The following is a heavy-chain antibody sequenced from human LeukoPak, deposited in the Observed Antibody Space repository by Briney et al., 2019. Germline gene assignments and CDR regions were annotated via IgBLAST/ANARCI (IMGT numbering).Heavy chain of an antibody. J-gene: IGHJ4*02. CDR3: AKAHSSTWWAYDY. D-gene: IGHD6-13*01. CDR2: ITGSGGST. CDR1: GFTFSSYG. V-gene: IGHV3-23*01. Sequence: GGSLRLSCAASGFTFSSYGMHWVRQAPGKGLEWVSAITGSGGSTYYADSVKGRFTISRDNSKNTLYLQMNSLRAEDRAVYYCAKAHSSTWWAYDYWGQGTLVTVSS.